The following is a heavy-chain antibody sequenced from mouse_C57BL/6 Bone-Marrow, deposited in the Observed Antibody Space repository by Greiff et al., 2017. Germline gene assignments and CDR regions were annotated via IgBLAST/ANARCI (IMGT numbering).Heavy chain of an antibody. V-gene: IGHV1-64*01. J-gene: IGHJ4*01. CDR3: ARWNYYGSSYVDAMDY. D-gene: IGHD1-1*01. CDR1: GYTFTSYW. Sequence: QVQLQQPGAELVKPGASVKLSCKASGYTFTSYWMHWVKQRPGQGLAWIGMIHPNSGSTNYNEKFKSKATLTVDKSSSTAYMQLSSLTSEDSAVYYCARWNYYGSSYVDAMDYWGQGTSVTVSS. CDR2: IHPNSGST.